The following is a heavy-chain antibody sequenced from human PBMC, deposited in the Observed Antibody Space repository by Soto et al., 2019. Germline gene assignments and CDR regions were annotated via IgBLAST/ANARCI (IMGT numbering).Heavy chain of an antibody. J-gene: IGHJ3*02. CDR2: INHSGST. V-gene: IGHV4-34*01. CDR1: GGSFSGYY. D-gene: IGHD4-17*01. CDR3: ARRRLRWANDAFAI. Sequence: SETLSLTCAVYGGSFSGYYWSWIRQPPGKGLEWIGEINHSGSTNYNPSLKSRVTISVDTSKNQFSLKLSSVTAADTAVYYCARRRLRWANDAFAIWGQGTMVTVSS.